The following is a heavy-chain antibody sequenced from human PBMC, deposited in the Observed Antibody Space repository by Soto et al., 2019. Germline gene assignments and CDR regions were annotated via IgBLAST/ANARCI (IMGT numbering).Heavy chain of an antibody. CDR3: AKATMIVSRPLDDAFDI. J-gene: IGHJ3*02. CDR2: ISSSGGYI. D-gene: IGHD3-22*01. Sequence: GGSLRLSCAASGFTFSSYAMHWVRQAPGKGLEWVSSISSSGGYIYYADSVKGRFTISRDNSKNTLYLQMNSLRAEDTAVYYCAKATMIVSRPLDDAFDIWGQGTMVTVSS. V-gene: IGHV3-21*04. CDR1: GFTFSSYA.